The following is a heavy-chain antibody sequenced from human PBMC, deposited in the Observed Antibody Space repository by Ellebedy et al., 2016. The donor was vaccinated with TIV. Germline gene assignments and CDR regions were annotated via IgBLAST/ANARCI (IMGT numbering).Heavy chain of an antibody. V-gene: IGHV4-39*01. J-gene: IGHJ4*02. CDR1: DGSITSRTHF. CDR2: ISNFGSI. D-gene: IGHD3-9*01. Sequence: PSETLSLTCTVSDGSITSRTHFWAWIRQPPGKGLEWIGSISNFGSIFYKPSLESRVSISMDTSRDQFTLRLYSVTAADTAVYYCARLSTVEISNFDIWGPGTLVTVSS. CDR3: ARLSTVEISNFDI.